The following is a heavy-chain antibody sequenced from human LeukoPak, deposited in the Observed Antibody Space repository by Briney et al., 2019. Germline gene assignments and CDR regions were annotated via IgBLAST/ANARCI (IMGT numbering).Heavy chain of an antibody. Sequence: SETLSLTCTVSGGSISGTINYWGWIRQHPGQGLEWIGYIYYSGSTYYNPSLRGRGTISVDKSKNQFSLRVSSVTAADTAMYFCTRGDTSSWLFDHWGQGALVTVSP. J-gene: IGHJ4*02. D-gene: IGHD6-13*01. CDR3: TRGDTSSWLFDH. CDR2: IYYSGST. V-gene: IGHV4-31*03. CDR1: GGSISGTINY.